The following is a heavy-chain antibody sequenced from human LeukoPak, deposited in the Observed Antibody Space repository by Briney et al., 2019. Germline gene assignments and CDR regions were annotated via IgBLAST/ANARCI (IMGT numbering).Heavy chain of an antibody. CDR1: GFTFSSYA. CDR2: ISSNGGST. V-gene: IGHV3-64*01. J-gene: IGHJ6*03. D-gene: IGHD2-2*01. CDR3: ARAGSGIVVVPAAMDYYYYMDV. Sequence: AGGSLRLPCAASGFTFSSYAMHWVRQAPGKGLEYVSAISSNGGSTYYANSVKGRFTISRDNSKNTLYLQMGSLRAEDMAAYYCARAGSGIVVVPAAMDYYYYMDVWGKGTTVTVSS.